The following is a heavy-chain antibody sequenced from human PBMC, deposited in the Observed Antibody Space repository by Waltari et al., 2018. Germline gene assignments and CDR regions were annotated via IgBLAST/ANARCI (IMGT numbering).Heavy chain of an antibody. J-gene: IGHJ4*02. CDR1: GGSISSSNW. CDR3: ASLSYSSIAALDY. CDR2: IYHSGST. D-gene: IGHD6-6*01. Sequence: QVQLQESGPGLVKPSGTLSLTCAVSGGSISSSNWWSWVRQPPGKGLEWIGEIYHSGSTNYNPSLKSRVTISVDKSKTQFSLKLSSVPAADTAVYYCASLSYSSIAALDYWGQGTLVTVSS. V-gene: IGHV4-4*02.